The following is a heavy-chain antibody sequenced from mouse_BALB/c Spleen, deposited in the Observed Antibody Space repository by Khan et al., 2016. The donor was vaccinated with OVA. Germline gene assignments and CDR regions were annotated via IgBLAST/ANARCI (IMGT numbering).Heavy chain of an antibody. J-gene: IGHJ4*01. V-gene: IGHV2-6-1*01. Sequence: QVQLKQSGPGLAAPSQSLSITCTISGFSLTTYGVHWVRQPPGKGLEWLVVIWSDGTTNYNSALKSRLTTTKDNSQRQVFLKINSLRTDDTAIYFCARQPYYHYNIMDYWGQGTSVTVSS. D-gene: IGHD2-10*01. CDR2: IWSDGTT. CDR3: ARQPYYHYNIMDY. CDR1: GFSLTTYG.